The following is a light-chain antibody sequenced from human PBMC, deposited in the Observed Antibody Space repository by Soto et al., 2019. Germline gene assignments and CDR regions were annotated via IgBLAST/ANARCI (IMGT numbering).Light chain of an antibody. J-gene: IGKJ5*01. CDR1: QSVSSTY. CDR2: AAS. CDR3: QQDGSSPPTIT. V-gene: IGKV3-20*01. Sequence: EIVLTQSPGYLSLSPGEGATLSCRASQSVSSTYLAWYQQKPGQTPRLLIYAASSRATGIPDRFSGSGSGTDFTLTISRLEPEDFAVYYCQQDGSSPPTITFGQGTRLAIK.